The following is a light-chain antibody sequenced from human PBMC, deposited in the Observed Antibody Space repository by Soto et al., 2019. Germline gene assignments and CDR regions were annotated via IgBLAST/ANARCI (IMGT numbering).Light chain of an antibody. J-gene: IGKJ1*01. CDR1: QSISSW. CDR2: KAS. Sequence: DIQMTQSPSTLSASVGDRVTITCRASQSISSWLAWYRTKPGKAPKLLTYKASSLESGVPSRFSGSGSGKEFTLTINSLEPDDFATYYCQQYNRYWTFGQGTKVEIK. CDR3: QQYNRYWT. V-gene: IGKV1-5*03.